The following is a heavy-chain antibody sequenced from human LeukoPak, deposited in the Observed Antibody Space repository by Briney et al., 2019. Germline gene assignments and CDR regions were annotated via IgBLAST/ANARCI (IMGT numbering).Heavy chain of an antibody. Sequence: ASVKVSCKASGYTFTSYGISWVRQAPGQGLEWMGWISAYNGNTNYAQKLQGRVTMTTDTSTSAAYMELRSLRSDDTAVYYCAREGDDYYDSSGYYLNWGQGTLVTVSS. D-gene: IGHD3-22*01. CDR1: GYTFTSYG. V-gene: IGHV1-18*01. CDR3: AREGDDYYDSSGYYLN. CDR2: ISAYNGNT. J-gene: IGHJ4*02.